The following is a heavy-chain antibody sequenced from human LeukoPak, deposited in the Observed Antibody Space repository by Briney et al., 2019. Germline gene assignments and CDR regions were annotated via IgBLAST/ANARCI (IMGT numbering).Heavy chain of an antibody. CDR3: ARQTVLVGYANGLGFNY. CDR2: IYGSGGT. J-gene: IGHJ4*02. CDR1: GASISSWY. V-gene: IGHV4-59*01. Sequence: PSETLSLTCNVTGASISSWYWSWIRQPPGKGLVWIGDIYGSGGTNYNPSLKSRVSMSADTSKNQISLNLKFVTAADTAVYYCARQTVLVGYANGLGFNYWGEGALVTVSS. D-gene: IGHD2-2*01.